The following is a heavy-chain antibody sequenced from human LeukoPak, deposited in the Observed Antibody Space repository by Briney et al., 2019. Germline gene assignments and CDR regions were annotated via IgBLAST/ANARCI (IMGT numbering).Heavy chain of an antibody. V-gene: IGHV5-51*01. CDR2: IYPGDSDT. J-gene: IGHJ4*02. CDR1: GSSFTSYW. CDR3: ARVGYCSSTSCYGYFDY. D-gene: IGHD2-2*01. Sequence: GESLKISCKGSGSSFTSYWIGWVRQMPGKGLEWMGIIYPGDSDTRYSPSFQGQVTISADRSISTAYLQWSSLKASDTAMYYCARVGYCSSTSCYGYFDYWGQGTLVTVSS.